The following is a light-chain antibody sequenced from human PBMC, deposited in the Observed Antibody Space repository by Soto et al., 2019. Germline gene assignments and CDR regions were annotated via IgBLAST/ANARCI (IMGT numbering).Light chain of an antibody. CDR2: GAS. Sequence: DIQLTQSPSFLSASVGDRVTITCRASQGISSYLAWFQQKPGRAPNLLIYGASTLQSGVPSRFSGSGSGTGFTLTISSLQTEDSATYYCLQDYNYPITFGQGTRLEIK. V-gene: IGKV1-9*01. CDR1: QGISSY. CDR3: LQDYNYPIT. J-gene: IGKJ5*01.